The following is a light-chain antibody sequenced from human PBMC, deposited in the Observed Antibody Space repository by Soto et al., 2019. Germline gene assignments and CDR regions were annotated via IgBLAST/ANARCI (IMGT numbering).Light chain of an antibody. V-gene: IGKV3-20*01. CDR1: QSVSSAY. CDR2: DVS. CDR3: QQYVSSPET. J-gene: IGKJ1*01. Sequence: EIVLTQSPGTLSLSPGERATLSCRASQSVSSAYLAWYQQKPGQAPRLLIYDVSSRATGIPDRFSGSGSGTDFTLTVSRLEPEDFAVYYCQQYVSSPETFGQGTKVEIK.